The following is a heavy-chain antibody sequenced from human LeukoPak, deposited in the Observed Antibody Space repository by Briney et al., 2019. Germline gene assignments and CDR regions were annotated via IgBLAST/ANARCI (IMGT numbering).Heavy chain of an antibody. V-gene: IGHV3-23*01. Sequence: PGGSLRLSCAASGFIFSSCAMTWVRQTPGRGLEWVSGISGSGDRTYYTDSAKGRFTISRDISKNTLYLQMNSLRAEDTAVYYCVKGNWNDDWGQGTLVTVSS. J-gene: IGHJ5*02. CDR2: ISGSGDRT. CDR3: VKGNWNDD. CDR1: GFIFSSCA.